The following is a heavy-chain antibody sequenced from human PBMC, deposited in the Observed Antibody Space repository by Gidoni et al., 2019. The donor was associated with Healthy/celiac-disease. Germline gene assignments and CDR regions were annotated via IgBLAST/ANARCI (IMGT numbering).Heavy chain of an antibody. J-gene: IGHJ4*02. CDR1: GRTFRSYA. V-gene: IGHV1-69*01. D-gene: IGHD2-21*02. CDR3: ARDRSYCGGDCYGDLDY. Sequence: QVQLVQSGAEVKQPGSSVKVSCKASGRTFRSYAISWVRQSPGQGLEWMGGIIPIFGTANDAQKFQGRVTITADEATSTAYMELSSLRSEDTAVYYCARDRSYCGGDCYGDLDYLGQGPLVTVS. CDR2: IIPIFGTA.